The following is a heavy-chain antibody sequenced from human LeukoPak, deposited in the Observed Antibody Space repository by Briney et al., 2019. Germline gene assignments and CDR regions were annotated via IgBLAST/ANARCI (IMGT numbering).Heavy chain of an antibody. CDR1: GFTFSSYS. V-gene: IGHV3-21*01. J-gene: IGHJ6*03. CDR3: ASSPMVRGVITDYYYYYRDF. D-gene: IGHD3-10*01. CDR2: ISSSSSYI. Sequence: GRSLRLSCAASGFTFSSYSMNWVRQAPGKGLEWVSSISSSSSYIYYADSVKGRFTISRDNAKNSLYLQMNSLRAEDTAVYYCASSPMVRGVITDYYYYYRDFGGKGTRFTVS.